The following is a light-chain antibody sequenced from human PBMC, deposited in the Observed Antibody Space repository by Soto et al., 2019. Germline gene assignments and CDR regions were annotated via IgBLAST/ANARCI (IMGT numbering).Light chain of an antibody. J-gene: IGLJ1*01. CDR3: FSFTTTSTHV. CDR2: SNN. Sequence: QSVLTQPPSASGTPGQRVTISCSGSSSNIGSNTVNWYQQLPGTAPKLLIYSNNQRPSGVSNRFSGSKSGNTAYLTISGLQVEDEAEYFCFSFTTTSTHVFGTGTKLTVL. V-gene: IGLV1-44*01. CDR1: SSNIGSNT.